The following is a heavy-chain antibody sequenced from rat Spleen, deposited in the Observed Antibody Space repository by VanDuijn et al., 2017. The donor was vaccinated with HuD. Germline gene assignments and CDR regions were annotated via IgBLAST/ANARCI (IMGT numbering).Heavy chain of an antibody. J-gene: IGHJ2*01. V-gene: IGHV5-31*01. Sequence: EVQLVESGGGLVQPGRSLKLTCEASGFTFNNYWMTWIRQAPGKGLEWVATITHIGGFTYYRDSVKGRFTISRDNAKSTLYLQMNSLRSEDTATYYCTRSDYSSYIYFDYWGQGVMVTVSS. CDR2: ITHIGGFT. D-gene: IGHD1-2*01. CDR1: GFTFNNYW. CDR3: TRSDYSSYIYFDY.